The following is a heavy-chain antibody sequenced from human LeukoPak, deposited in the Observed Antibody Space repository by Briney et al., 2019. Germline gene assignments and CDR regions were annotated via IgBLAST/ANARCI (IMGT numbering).Heavy chain of an antibody. J-gene: IGHJ4*02. CDR1: GGSVSSGSYY. CDR3: ARGVVVAASPDYFDY. Sequence: SETLSLTCTVSGGSVSSGSYYWSWIRQPPGKGLEWIGYIYYSGSTNYNPSLKSRVTISVDTSKNQFSLELSSVTAADTAVYYCARGVVVAASPDYFDYWGQGTLVTVSS. CDR2: IYYSGST. D-gene: IGHD2-15*01. V-gene: IGHV4-61*01.